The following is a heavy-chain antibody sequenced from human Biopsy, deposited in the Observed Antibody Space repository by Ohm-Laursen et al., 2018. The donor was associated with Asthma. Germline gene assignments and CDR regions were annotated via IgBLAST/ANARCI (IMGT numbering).Heavy chain of an antibody. V-gene: IGHV1-69*15. CDR3: ARGPEYVRSSGALDY. J-gene: IGHJ4*02. CDR2: IIPIFGPT. Sequence: VKVSCKTSGGTFSSNSINWVRQAPGQGLEWMGRIIPIFGPTNYAQKFQGRVTISADDSTSTAYMELSSLSYEDTALYYCARGPEYVRSSGALDYWGQGTLVTVSS. D-gene: IGHD2-2*01. CDR1: GGTFSSNS.